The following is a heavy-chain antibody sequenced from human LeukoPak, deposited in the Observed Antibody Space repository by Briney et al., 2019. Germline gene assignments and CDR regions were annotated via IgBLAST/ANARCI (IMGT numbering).Heavy chain of an antibody. CDR1: GGSFSGYY. J-gene: IGHJ4*02. Sequence: SETLSLTCAVYGGSFSGYYWSWIRQPPGKGLEWIGEINHSGSTNYNPSLKSRVTISVDTSKNQFSLKLSSVTDADTAVYYCARGRSNGWFYWGQGTLVTVSS. D-gene: IGHD2-8*01. CDR2: INHSGST. CDR3: ARGRSNGWFY. V-gene: IGHV4-34*01.